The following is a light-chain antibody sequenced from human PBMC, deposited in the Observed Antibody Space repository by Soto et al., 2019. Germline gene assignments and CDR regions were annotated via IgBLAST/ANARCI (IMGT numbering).Light chain of an antibody. J-gene: IGKJ4*01. V-gene: IGKV1-5*01. Sequence: DIQMTQSPSTLSASVGDRVTITCRDSQSISSWLAWYQQKPGKAPKLLIYDASNLESGVPSRFSGSGSGTEFTLTISSLQPDDFATYYCQQYNSYSLTFGGGTKVEIK. CDR1: QSISSW. CDR2: DAS. CDR3: QQYNSYSLT.